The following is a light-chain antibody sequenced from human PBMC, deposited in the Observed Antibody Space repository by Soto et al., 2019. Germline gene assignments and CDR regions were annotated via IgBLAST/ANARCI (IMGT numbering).Light chain of an antibody. CDR3: CAYSTSGTHV. CDR2: DVN. Sequence: QSALTQPASVSGSPGQSITFSCTGTSSDVGSYDYVSWHQQHPGKAPKLIIYDVNNRPSGVPSRFSGSKSGNTASLTISGLQTEDEADYYCCAYSTSGTHVFGTSTKVTVL. V-gene: IGLV2-14*03. CDR1: SSDVGSYDY. J-gene: IGLJ1*01.